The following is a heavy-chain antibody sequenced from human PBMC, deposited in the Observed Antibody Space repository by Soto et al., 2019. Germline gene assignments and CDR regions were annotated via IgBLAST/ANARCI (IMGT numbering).Heavy chain of an antibody. Sequence: QVQLVESGGGVVQPGRSLRLSCAASGFTFSSYGMHWVRQAPGKGLEWVAVISYDGSNKYYADSVKGRFTISRDNSKNTLYLQMNSLRAEDTAVYYCATKTHIVVVVAATAFDYWGQGTLVTVSS. V-gene: IGHV3-30*03. J-gene: IGHJ4*02. CDR3: ATKTHIVVVVAATAFDY. D-gene: IGHD2-15*01. CDR1: GFTFSSYG. CDR2: ISYDGSNK.